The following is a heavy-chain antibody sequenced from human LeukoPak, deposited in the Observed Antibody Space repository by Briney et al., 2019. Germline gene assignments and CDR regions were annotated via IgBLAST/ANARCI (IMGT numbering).Heavy chain of an antibody. CDR3: ARGRLVVVVAAYYYYGMDV. Sequence: SETLSLTCAVYGGSFSGYYWSWIRQPPGKGLEWIGEINHSGSTNYNPSLESRVTISVDTSKNQFSLKLSSVTAADTAVYYCARGRLVVVVAAYYYYGMDVWGQGTTVTVSS. CDR2: INHSGST. D-gene: IGHD2-15*01. V-gene: IGHV4-34*01. J-gene: IGHJ6*02. CDR1: GGSFSGYY.